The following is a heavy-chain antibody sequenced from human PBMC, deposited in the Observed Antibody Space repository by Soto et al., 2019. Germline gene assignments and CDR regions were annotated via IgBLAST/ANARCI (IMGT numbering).Heavy chain of an antibody. CDR1: GFTFQSHW. CDR3: ARDATPSSSSWYYFVP. V-gene: IGHV3-7*01. D-gene: IGHD6-13*01. CDR2: TNQDGSGR. Sequence: EVQLVESGGGLVQPGGSLRLSCAASGFTFQSHWMHWLRQAPGKGLEWVANTNQDGSGRYYAASLKGRFTISRDNAKNSLYLKINSLTPDDTAVYFCARDATPSSSSWYYFVPWGQGTLVTVSS. J-gene: IGHJ4*02.